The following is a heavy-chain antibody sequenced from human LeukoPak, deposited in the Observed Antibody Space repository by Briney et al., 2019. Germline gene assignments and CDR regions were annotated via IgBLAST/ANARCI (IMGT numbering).Heavy chain of an antibody. CDR2: IWHDGNNK. V-gene: IGHV3-33*01. CDR3: ARGPGSSVYASAIDH. D-gene: IGHD2-8*01. J-gene: IGHJ4*02. CDR1: GFTYSSYG. Sequence: GGSLRLSCAASGFTYSSYGMHWVRQAPGKGLEWAAVIWHDGNNKYYADSVKGRFTISRDNSKYTLYLQMNSLRAEDTAVYYCARGPGSSVYASAIDHWGQGTLVTVSS.